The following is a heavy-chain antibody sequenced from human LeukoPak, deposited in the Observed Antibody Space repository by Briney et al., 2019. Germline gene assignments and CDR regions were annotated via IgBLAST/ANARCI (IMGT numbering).Heavy chain of an antibody. D-gene: IGHD3-22*01. CDR3: ATDREGDPSAYYLV. CDR2: TSGSGGST. CDR1: GFTFSNYA. J-gene: IGHJ4*02. Sequence: PGGSLRLSCAASGFTFSNYAMNWVRQAPGKGLEWVSATSGSGGSTYYADSVKGRFTISRDNSKNTLYLQMNSLRAEDSAVYYCATDREGDPSAYYLVGGQGTLITVSS. V-gene: IGHV3-23*01.